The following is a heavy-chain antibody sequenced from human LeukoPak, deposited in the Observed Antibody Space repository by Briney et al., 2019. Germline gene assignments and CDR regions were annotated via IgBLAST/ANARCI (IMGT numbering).Heavy chain of an antibody. D-gene: IGHD2-2*01. CDR3: ARTTVVPAAMS. CDR1: GYTFTGYY. Sequence: ASVKLSCKASGYTFTGYYMHWVRQAPGQGLEWMGCINPNSGGTNYAQKFQGRVTMTRDTSISTAYMELSRLRSDDTAVYYCARTTVVPAAMSWGQGTLVSVSS. V-gene: IGHV1-2*02. J-gene: IGHJ4*02. CDR2: INPNSGGT.